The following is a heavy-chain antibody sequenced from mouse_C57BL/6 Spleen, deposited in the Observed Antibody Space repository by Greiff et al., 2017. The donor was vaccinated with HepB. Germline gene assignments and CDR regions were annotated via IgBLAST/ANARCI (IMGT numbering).Heavy chain of an antibody. J-gene: IGHJ1*03. CDR1: GYTFTDYY. CDR3: ARARPLRDWYFDV. D-gene: IGHD1-1*01. V-gene: IGHV1-26*01. CDR2: INPNNGGT. Sequence: EVQLQQSGPELVKPGASVKISCKASGYTFTDYYMNWVKQSHGKSLEWIGDINPNNGGTSYNQKFKGKATLTVDKSSSTAYMELRSLTSEDSAVYYCARARPLRDWYFDVWGTGTTVTASS.